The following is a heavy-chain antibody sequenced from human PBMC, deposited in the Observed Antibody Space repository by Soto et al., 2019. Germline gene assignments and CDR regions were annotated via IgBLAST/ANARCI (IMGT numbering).Heavy chain of an antibody. V-gene: IGHV1-46*03. CDR1: GYTFTSYY. D-gene: IGHD2-2*01. CDR2: INPYGGTS. Sequence: ASVKVSCKASGYTFTSYYMHWVRQAPGQGLERMGVINPYGGTSTYAQKFQDRVTMTRDTSTSTVYMELSSLRSEDTAVYYCARLSIGPPKSFDIWGQGTMVTVSS. J-gene: IGHJ3*02. CDR3: ARLSIGPPKSFDI.